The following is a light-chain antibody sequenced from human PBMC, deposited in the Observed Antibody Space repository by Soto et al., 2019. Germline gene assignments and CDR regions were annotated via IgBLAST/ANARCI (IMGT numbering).Light chain of an antibody. J-gene: IGLJ2*01. Sequence: QSVLTQPRSVSGSPGQSVTISCTGTSSDVGGYSDVSWYQQHPGKAPKLMIHDVSKRPSGVPDRFSGSKSGNTASLTISGLQAEDEADYYCCSYAGSYTVVFGGGTKLTVL. CDR3: CSYAGSYTVV. CDR2: DVS. V-gene: IGLV2-11*01. CDR1: SSDVGGYSD.